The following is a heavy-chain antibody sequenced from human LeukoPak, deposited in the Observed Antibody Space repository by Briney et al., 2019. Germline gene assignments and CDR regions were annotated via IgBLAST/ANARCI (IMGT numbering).Heavy chain of an antibody. CDR2: IYTSGST. J-gene: IGHJ6*03. CDR3: ASAIQRLNYYYYMDV. CDR1: GGSISSYY. Sequence: SETLSLTCTVSGGSISSYYWSWIRQPAGKGLEWIGRIYTSGSTNYNPSLKSRVTMSVDTSKNQFSLKLSSVTAADAAVYYCASAIQRLNYYYYMDVWGKGTTVTVSS. D-gene: IGHD5-18*01. V-gene: IGHV4-4*07.